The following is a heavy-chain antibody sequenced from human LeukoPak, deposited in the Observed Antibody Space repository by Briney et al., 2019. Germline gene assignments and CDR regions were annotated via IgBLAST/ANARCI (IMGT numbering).Heavy chain of an antibody. J-gene: IGHJ4*02. V-gene: IGHV3-23*01. Sequence: GGSLRLSCAASGFSFSSYSMNWVRQAPGKGLEWVSTISGRTDGPYYADSVKGRFTTSRDNTKNTMYLQINNVRAEDTAVYYCAKDPLGYGGHYFDNWGQGTRVTVSS. CDR2: ISGRTDGP. D-gene: IGHD4-23*01. CDR3: AKDPLGYGGHYFDN. CDR1: GFSFSSYS.